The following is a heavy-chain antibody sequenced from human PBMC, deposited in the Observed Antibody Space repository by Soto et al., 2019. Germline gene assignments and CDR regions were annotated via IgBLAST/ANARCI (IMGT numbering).Heavy chain of an antibody. CDR2: MNPNSATT. CDR1: GYTFTSYD. D-gene: IGHD3-16*01. V-gene: IGHV1-8*01. J-gene: IGHJ6*02. CDR3: AREGVRGMDV. Sequence: QVQLVQSGAEVKRPGASVKVSCKASGYTFTSYDINWVRQATGQGLEWMGWMNPNSATTDYAQKFKGRVTMTLHTSISTAYMELRSLRSEDTAVYYCAREGVRGMDVWGQGTTVTVSS.